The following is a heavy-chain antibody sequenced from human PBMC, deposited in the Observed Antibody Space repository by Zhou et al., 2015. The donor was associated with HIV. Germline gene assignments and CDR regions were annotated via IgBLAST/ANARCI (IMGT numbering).Heavy chain of an antibody. D-gene: IGHD3-22*01. J-gene: IGHJ4*02. CDR2: IYNGNT. CDR3: ATDDIGGYHSFNY. Sequence: QVQLVQSGVEVKKPGASMKVSCKASGYPFISYGITWVRQVPGQGLEWMGWIYNGNTNYAQKFQGRVTLTTDRSTKTAFMELTYLRSDDAATYFCATDDIGGYHSFNYWGQGTRVERLL. CDR1: GYPFISYG. V-gene: IGHV1-18*04.